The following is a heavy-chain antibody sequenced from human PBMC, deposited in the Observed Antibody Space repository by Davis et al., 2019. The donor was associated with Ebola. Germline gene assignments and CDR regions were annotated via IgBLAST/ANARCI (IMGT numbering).Heavy chain of an antibody. J-gene: IGHJ4*02. Sequence: ASVKVSCKASGYTFTSYDINWVRQATGQGLEWMGWMNPNSGNTGYAQKFQGRVTMTRNTSISTAYMELSSLRSEDTAVYYCARGPPFGVVITGGYYFDYWGQGTLVTVSS. CDR3: ARGPPFGVVITGGYYFDY. D-gene: IGHD3-3*01. V-gene: IGHV1-8*01. CDR1: GYTFTSYD. CDR2: MNPNSGNT.